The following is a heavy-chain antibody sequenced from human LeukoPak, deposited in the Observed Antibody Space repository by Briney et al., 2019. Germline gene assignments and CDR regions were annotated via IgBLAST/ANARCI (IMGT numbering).Heavy chain of an antibody. CDR2: ISGSGGSS. Sequence: GGSLRLSCAASGFTSSSYAMSWVRQAPGKGLEWVSAISGSGGSSYYADSVKGRFTISRDSSKNTLYLQMNSLRAEDTAVYYCAKDRPENWGYYFDYWGQGTLVTVSS. CDR3: AKDRPENWGYYFDY. V-gene: IGHV3-23*01. D-gene: IGHD7-27*01. J-gene: IGHJ4*02. CDR1: GFTSSSYA.